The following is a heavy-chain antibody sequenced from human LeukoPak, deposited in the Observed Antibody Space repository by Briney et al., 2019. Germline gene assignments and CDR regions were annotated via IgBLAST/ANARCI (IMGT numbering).Heavy chain of an antibody. V-gene: IGHV1-46*01. CDR3: ARGSTYSNPPDY. CDR1: GYTFTTYY. Sequence: ASVKVSCKASGYTFTTYYMHWVRQAPGQGLEWMGVINPIDGTTTFAQNFQGRITMTRDRYTSTGYLELTSLRSEDTAIYYCARGSTYSNPPDYWGQGTPVTVSS. CDR2: INPIDGTT. J-gene: IGHJ4*02. D-gene: IGHD4-11*01.